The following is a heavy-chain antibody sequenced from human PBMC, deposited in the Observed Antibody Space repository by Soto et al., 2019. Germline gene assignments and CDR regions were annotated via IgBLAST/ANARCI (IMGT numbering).Heavy chain of an antibody. CDR1: GGTFSSYA. CDR3: ARERRWLQLAHLDY. V-gene: IGHV1-69*12. CDR2: IIPIFGTA. Sequence: QVQLVQSGAEVKKPGSSVKVSCKASGGTFSSYAISWVRQAPGQGLEWMGGIIPIFGTANYAQKFQGRVTITADESTSTADMELSSVRAEDTAVYYCARERRWLQLAHLDYWGQGTLVTVSS. D-gene: IGHD5-12*01. J-gene: IGHJ4*02.